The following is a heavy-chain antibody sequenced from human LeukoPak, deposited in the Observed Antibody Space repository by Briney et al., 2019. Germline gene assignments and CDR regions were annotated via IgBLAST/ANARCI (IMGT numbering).Heavy chain of an antibody. Sequence: PGGSLRLSCAASGFTFDDYAMHWVRQVPGKGLEWVSLITWDGGRTYYADSVKGRFTISRDNAKNSLYLQMNSLRAEDTAVYYCARGSSKNQYSSGWYHDYWGHGALVTVSS. CDR2: ITWDGGRT. CDR3: ARGSSKNQYSSGWYHDY. J-gene: IGHJ4*01. CDR1: GFTFDDYA. D-gene: IGHD6-19*01. V-gene: IGHV3-43D*03.